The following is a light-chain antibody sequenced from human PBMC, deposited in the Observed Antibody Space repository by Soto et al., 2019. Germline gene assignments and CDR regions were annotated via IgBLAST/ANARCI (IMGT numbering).Light chain of an antibody. Sequence: DIQMTQSPSTLSASVGDRVTITCRASQSIGSWLSWYHHKPGKAPNLLIYATSSLQSGVPSRFSGSGSGTDFTLTISSLQRDDFAIYYCQQYNPYSRTFGQGTKVDIK. CDR2: ATS. V-gene: IGKV1-5*01. CDR1: QSIGSW. CDR3: QQYNPYSRT. J-gene: IGKJ1*01.